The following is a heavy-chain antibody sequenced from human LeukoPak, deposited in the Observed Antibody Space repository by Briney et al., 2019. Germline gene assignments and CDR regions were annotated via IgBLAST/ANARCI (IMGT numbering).Heavy chain of an antibody. CDR2: IYNSGNT. CDR1: GGSINSYY. V-gene: IGHV4-59*01. D-gene: IGHD3-16*01. J-gene: IGHJ5*02. Sequence: SETLSLTCTVSGGSINSYYWTWIRQPPGKGLEWIGNIYNSGNTNYNPSLKSRVTISVDTSKNQFSLKLNSVTAADTAVYYCARESGSYLWRSWLNPWGQGTLVTVPS. CDR3: ARESGSYLWRSWLNP.